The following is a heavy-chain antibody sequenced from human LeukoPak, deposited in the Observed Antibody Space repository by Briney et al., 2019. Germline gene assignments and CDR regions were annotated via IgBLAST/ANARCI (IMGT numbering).Heavy chain of an antibody. V-gene: IGHV4-34*01. CDR2: INHSGST. CDR1: GGSFSGYY. J-gene: IGHJ6*02. Sequence: SETLSLTCAVYGGSFSGYYWSWIRQPPGKGLEWIGEINHSGSTNYNPSLKSRVTISVDTSKNQFSLKLSSVTAADTAVYYCARDTDMTTSYYYYGMDVWGQGTTVTVSS. CDR3: ARDTDMTTSYYYYGMDV. D-gene: IGHD4-11*01.